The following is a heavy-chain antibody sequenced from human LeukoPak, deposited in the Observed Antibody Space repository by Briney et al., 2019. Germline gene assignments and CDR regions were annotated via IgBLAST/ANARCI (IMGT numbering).Heavy chain of an antibody. J-gene: IGHJ3*02. D-gene: IGHD7-27*01. V-gene: IGHV5-51*01. Sequence: GESLKISCKGSGYSFTSYWIGWVRQMPGKGLEWMGIIYPGDSDTRYSPSFQGQVTISADKSITTAYLQWSSLKASDTAMYYCARFTVTGDDAFDIWGQGTMVTVSS. CDR1: GYSFTSYW. CDR2: IYPGDSDT. CDR3: ARFTVTGDDAFDI.